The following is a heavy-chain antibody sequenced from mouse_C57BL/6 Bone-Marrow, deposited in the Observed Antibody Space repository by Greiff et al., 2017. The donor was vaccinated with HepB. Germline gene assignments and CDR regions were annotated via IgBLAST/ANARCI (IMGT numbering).Heavy chain of an antibody. V-gene: IGHV1-72*01. J-gene: IGHJ4*01. Sequence: QVQLQQPGAELVKPGASVKLSCKASGYTFTSYWMHWVKQRPGRGLEWIGRIDPNSGGTKYNEKFKSKATLTVDKPSSPAYMQLSSLTSEDSAVYYCARPYYSPYEGDYWGQGTSVTVSS. D-gene: IGHD2-12*01. CDR3: ARPYYSPYEGDY. CDR1: GYTFTSYW. CDR2: IDPNSGGT.